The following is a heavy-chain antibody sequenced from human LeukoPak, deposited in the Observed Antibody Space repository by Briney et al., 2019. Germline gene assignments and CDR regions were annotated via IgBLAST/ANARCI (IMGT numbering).Heavy chain of an antibody. D-gene: IGHD2/OR15-2a*01. CDR1: GFTFSNYF. CDR3: VCLGLLPSYGIDV. Sequence: GGSLRLSCAASGFTFSNYFMHWVRQAPGKGLVWVSRINSDGSSTNYADSVKGRFTISRDNAKNTLYLQMNSLRAEHTAVYYCVCLGLLPSYGIDVWGQGTTVTVSS. J-gene: IGHJ6*02. CDR2: INSDGSST. V-gene: IGHV3-74*01.